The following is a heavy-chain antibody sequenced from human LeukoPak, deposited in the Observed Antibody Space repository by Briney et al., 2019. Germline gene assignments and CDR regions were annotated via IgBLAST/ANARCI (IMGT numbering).Heavy chain of an antibody. J-gene: IGHJ4*02. D-gene: IGHD3-9*01. V-gene: IGHV5-51*01. CDR2: IYPGDSDT. Sequence: GESLKISCKGSGYSFTSNWIGWVRQMPGEGLEWMGIIYPGDSDTRYSPSFQGQVTISADKSISTAYLQWSSLKASDTAMYYCAREGGGFDWLFGFDYWGQGTLVTVSS. CDR3: AREGGGFDWLFGFDY. CDR1: GYSFTSNW.